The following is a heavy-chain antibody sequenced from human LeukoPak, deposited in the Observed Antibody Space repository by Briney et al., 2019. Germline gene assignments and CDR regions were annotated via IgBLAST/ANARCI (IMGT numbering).Heavy chain of an antibody. CDR3: ATGPPRLRFDY. J-gene: IGHJ4*02. Sequence: GGSLRLSCAASGFTFNNYAMSWVRQAPGKGLEWVSSISSSGGSANYADSVKGRFTISRDNSKNTLYLQMNSLRAEDTGVFYCATGPPRLRFDYWGQGTLVTVSS. D-gene: IGHD5-18*01. CDR2: ISSSGGSA. CDR1: GFTFNNYA. V-gene: IGHV3-23*01.